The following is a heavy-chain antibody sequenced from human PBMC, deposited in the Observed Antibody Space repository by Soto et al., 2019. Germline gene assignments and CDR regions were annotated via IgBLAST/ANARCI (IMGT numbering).Heavy chain of an antibody. Sequence: QVQLVQSGAEVKEPGSSVKVSCKASGGTFSSYAISWVRQAPGQGLEWMGGIIPLFRTPDYAQKFQGRVTITADEHTSTAYMALSSLRFDDTAVYYCARDNDRLQLGGNYYYIMDVWGQGTTITGSS. CDR1: GGTFSSYA. CDR2: IIPLFRTP. V-gene: IGHV1-69*12. J-gene: IGHJ6*02. D-gene: IGHD4-4*01. CDR3: ARDNDRLQLGGNYYYIMDV.